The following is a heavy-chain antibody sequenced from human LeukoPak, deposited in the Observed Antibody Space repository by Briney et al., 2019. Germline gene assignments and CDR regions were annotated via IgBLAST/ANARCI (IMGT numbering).Heavy chain of an antibody. CDR3: ARDDSSRDDSSGYHV. Sequence: SETLSLTCTVSGGSINSYYWTWIRQSAEKGLEWIGRIHFSGSTNYNPALKSRVAISLDDSKNQFSLKLRSVTAADTAVYFCARDDSSRDDSSGYHVWGRRTLVTVSS. D-gene: IGHD3-22*01. CDR1: GGSINSYY. V-gene: IGHV4-4*07. J-gene: IGHJ4*02. CDR2: IHFSGST.